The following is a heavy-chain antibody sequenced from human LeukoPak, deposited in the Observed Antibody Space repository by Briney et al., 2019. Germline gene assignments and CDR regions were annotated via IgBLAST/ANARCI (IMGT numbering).Heavy chain of an antibody. J-gene: IGHJ4*02. V-gene: IGHV3-53*01. CDR3: AKDYGNGWYYFDY. CDR2: IYSGGGT. CDR1: GFTVNSNY. Sequence: PRGSLTLSCAASGFTVNSNYMSWVRQSPGKGLEWVSVIYSGGGTYYADSVKGRFTISRDNSKSTLYLPMNSLRADDTAIYYCAKDYGNGWYYFDYWGQGTLVTVSS. D-gene: IGHD6-19*01.